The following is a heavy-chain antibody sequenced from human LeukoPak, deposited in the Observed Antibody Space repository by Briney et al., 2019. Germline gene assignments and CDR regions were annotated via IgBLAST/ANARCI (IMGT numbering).Heavy chain of an antibody. CDR1: GYTFTSYG. CDR2: ISAYNGNT. Sequence: ASVKVSCKASGYTFTSYGISWVRQAPGQGLEWMGWISAYNGNTNYAQKLQGRVTMTTDTSTSTAYMELRSLRSEDTAVYYCARDRVNGDYYYYMDVWGKGTTVTISS. J-gene: IGHJ6*03. D-gene: IGHD4-17*01. V-gene: IGHV1-18*01. CDR3: ARDRVNGDYYYYMDV.